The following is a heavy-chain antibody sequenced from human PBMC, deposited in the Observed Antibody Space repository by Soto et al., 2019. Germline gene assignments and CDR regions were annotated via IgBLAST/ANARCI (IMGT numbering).Heavy chain of an antibody. D-gene: IGHD5-12*01. CDR3: VRVVAIPGYPDH. J-gene: IGHJ4*02. Sequence: ASVKVSCKASGYTFTSYYMHWVRQAPGQGLEWMGIINPSGGSTSYAQKFQGRVTMTRDTSTSTVYMELSSLRSEDTAVYYCVRVVAIPGYPDHWGQGTLVTVSS. CDR2: INPSGGST. CDR1: GYTFTSYY. V-gene: IGHV1-46*01.